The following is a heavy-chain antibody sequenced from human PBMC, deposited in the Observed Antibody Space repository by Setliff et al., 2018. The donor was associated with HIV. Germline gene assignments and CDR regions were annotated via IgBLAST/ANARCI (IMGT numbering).Heavy chain of an antibody. D-gene: IGHD6-19*01. CDR3: ATSSRGWGQDAFGI. CDR2: VFRDDNT. V-gene: IGHV3-66*02. Sequence: GESLKISCTASGLTVSGNYMGWVRQAPGEGLEWVSLVFRDDNTYNADSVKGRFTIPRDSSKNTLYLQMNSLRGDDTAVYYCATSSRGWGQDAFGIWGQGTMVTVSS. CDR1: GLTVSGNY. J-gene: IGHJ3*02.